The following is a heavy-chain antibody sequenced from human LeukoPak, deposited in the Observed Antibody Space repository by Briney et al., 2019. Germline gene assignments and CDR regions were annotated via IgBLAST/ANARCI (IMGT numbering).Heavy chain of an antibody. CDR2: ISYSSSLA. D-gene: IGHD3-10*01. CDR3: AKVIRGGYGMDV. V-gene: IGHV3-48*02. CDR1: GFTFSSYG. J-gene: IGHJ6*02. Sequence: GGSLRLSCAASGFTFSSYGMHWVRQAPGKGLEWVSYISYSSSLADYADSVKGRFTISRDNAKNSLSLQLNSLRDEDTAVYFCAKVIRGGYGMDVWGQGTTVTDSS.